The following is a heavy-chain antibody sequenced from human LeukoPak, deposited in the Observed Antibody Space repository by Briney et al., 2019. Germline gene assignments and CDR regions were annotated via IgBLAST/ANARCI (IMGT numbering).Heavy chain of an antibody. CDR3: ARVPLGYRTRVYFDY. V-gene: IGHV1-69*13. D-gene: IGHD5-12*01. CDR2: IIPIFGTA. CDR1: GGTFSSYA. J-gene: IGHJ4*02. Sequence: GASVKVSCKASGGTFSSYAISWVRQAPGQGLEWMGGIIPIFGTANYAQKFQGRVTITADESTSTAYMELSSLRSEDTAVYYCARVPLGYRTRVYFDYWGQGTLVTVSS.